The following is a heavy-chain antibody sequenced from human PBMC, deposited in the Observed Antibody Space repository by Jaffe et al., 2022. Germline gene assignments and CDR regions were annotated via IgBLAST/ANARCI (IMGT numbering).Heavy chain of an antibody. CDR1: GYSFTSYW. J-gene: IGHJ4*02. Sequence: EVQLVQSGAEVKKPGESLKISCKGSGYSFTSYWIGWVRQMPGKGLEWMGIIYPGDSDTRYSPSFQGQVTISADKSISTAYLQWSSLKASDTAMYYCARQYWLGYCSGGSCPLHEFDYWGQGTLVTVSS. CDR2: IYPGDSDT. V-gene: IGHV5-51*01. D-gene: IGHD2-15*01. CDR3: ARQYWLGYCSGGSCPLHEFDY.